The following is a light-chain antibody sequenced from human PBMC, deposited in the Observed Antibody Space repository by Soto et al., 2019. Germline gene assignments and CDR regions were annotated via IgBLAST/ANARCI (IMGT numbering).Light chain of an antibody. Sequence: EIVLTQSPATLSLSPGERATLSCRASQSVSSYLAWYQQNPGQAPRLLIYDASNSATGIPARFSGSGSGTDCTLTISSLEPEDFAVYYCQQRSNWPLITFGQVTRLEIK. V-gene: IGKV3-11*01. CDR2: DAS. J-gene: IGKJ5*01. CDR3: QQRSNWPLIT. CDR1: QSVSSY.